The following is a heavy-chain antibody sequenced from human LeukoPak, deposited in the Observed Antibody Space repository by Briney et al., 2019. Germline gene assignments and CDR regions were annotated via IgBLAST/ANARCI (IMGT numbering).Heavy chain of an antibody. CDR1: GFTFSSYA. Sequence: GGSLRLSCAASGFTFSSYAMHWVRQAPGKGLEWVAVISYDGSNKYYADSVKGRFTISRDNSKNTLYLQMNSLRAEDTAVYYCARDGETGDTAMVTGAFDIWGQGTMVTVSS. CDR2: ISYDGSNK. D-gene: IGHD5-18*01. CDR3: ARDGETGDTAMVTGAFDI. V-gene: IGHV3-30*04. J-gene: IGHJ3*02.